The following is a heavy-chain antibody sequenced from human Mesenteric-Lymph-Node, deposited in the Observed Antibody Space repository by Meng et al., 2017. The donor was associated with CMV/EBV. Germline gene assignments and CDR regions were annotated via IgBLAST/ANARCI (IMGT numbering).Heavy chain of an antibody. Sequence: GESLKISCAASGFTFSSYSMNWVRQAPGKGLEWVSSISSSSSYIYYADSVKGRFTISRDNAKNSLYLQMNSLRAEDTAAYYCARGLDYDQTYNWFDPWGQGTLVTVSS. D-gene: IGHD3-3*01. J-gene: IGHJ5*02. CDR2: ISSSSSYI. V-gene: IGHV3-21*01. CDR1: GFTFSSYS. CDR3: ARGLDYDQTYNWFDP.